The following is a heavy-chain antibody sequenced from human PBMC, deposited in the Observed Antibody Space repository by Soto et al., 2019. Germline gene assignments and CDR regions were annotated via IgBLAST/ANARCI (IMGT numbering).Heavy chain of an antibody. CDR1: GGSISSYY. CDR3: ARHPFYCSGGSCPELSDYYYYMDV. Sequence: SETLSLTCTVSGGSISSYYWSWIRQPPGKGLEWIGYIYYSGSTNYNPSLKSRVTISVDTSKNQFSLKLSSVAAADTAVYYCARHPFYCSGGSCPELSDYYYYMDVWGKGTTVTVSS. V-gene: IGHV4-59*08. CDR2: IYYSGST. J-gene: IGHJ6*03. D-gene: IGHD2-15*01.